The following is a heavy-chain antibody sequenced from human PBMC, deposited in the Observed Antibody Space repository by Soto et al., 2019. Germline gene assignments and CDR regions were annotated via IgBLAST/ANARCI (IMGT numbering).Heavy chain of an antibody. Sequence: PAETLSLTCTVSGGSISSGDYYWSWIRQPPGKGLEWIGYIYYSGSTYYNPSPKSRVTISVDTSKNQFSLKLSSVTAADTAVYYCATAPTYYYDSSGYYPPFSFDYWGKGTLVTVSS. J-gene: IGHJ4*02. V-gene: IGHV4-30-4*01. CDR1: GGSISSGDYY. D-gene: IGHD3-22*01. CDR3: ATAPTYYYDSSGYYPPFSFDY. CDR2: IYYSGST.